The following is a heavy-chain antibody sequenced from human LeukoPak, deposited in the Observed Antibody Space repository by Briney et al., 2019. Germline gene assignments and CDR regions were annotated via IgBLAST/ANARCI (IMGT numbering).Heavy chain of an antibody. CDR2: INHSGST. V-gene: IGHV4-34*01. D-gene: IGHD6-19*01. CDR1: GGSFSGYY. CDR3: ARGNSGWYRSDY. J-gene: IGHJ4*02. Sequence: SETLSLTCAVYGGSFSGYYWSWIRQPPGRGLEWIGEINHSGSTNYNPSLKSRVTISVDTSKNQFSLKLSSVTAADTAVYYCARGNSGWYRSDYWGQGTLVTVSS.